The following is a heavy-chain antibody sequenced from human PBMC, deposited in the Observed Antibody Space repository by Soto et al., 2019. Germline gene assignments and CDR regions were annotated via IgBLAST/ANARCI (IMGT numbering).Heavy chain of an antibody. J-gene: IGHJ4*02. D-gene: IGHD3-22*01. Sequence: GGSLRLSCAASGFTFSDYYMSWIRQAPGKGLEWVSCISSSGSTIYYADSVKGRFTISRDNAKNSLYLQMNSLRAEDTAVYYCAREIYYYDSSGYTYYFDYWGQGTLVTVSS. V-gene: IGHV3-11*01. CDR2: ISSSGSTI. CDR3: AREIYYYDSSGYTYYFDY. CDR1: GFTFSDYY.